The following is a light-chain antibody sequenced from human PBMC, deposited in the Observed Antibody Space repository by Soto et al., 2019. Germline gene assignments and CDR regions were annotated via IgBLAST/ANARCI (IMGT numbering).Light chain of an antibody. V-gene: IGKV3D-11*01. CDR3: QQRSNWLFT. CDR1: QGVSSY. CDR2: DAS. J-gene: IGKJ3*01. Sequence: EIVLTQSPATLSLSPGERATLSCRASQGVSSYLAWYQQKPGQAPRLLIYDASNRATGIPARFSGSGSGTDFTLTISRLEPEDFAVYYCQQRSNWLFTFGPGTKVDIK.